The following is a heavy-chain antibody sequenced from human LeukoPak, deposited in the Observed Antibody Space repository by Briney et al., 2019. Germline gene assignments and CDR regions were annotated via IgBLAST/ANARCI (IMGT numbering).Heavy chain of an antibody. CDR2: IYTSGST. Sequence: SQTLSLTCTVPGGSISSGSYYWSWIRQPAGKGLEWIGRIYTSGSTNYNPSLKSRVTISVDTSKNQFSLKLSSVTAADTAVYYCARGWYSSSWYVDQFDYWGQGTLVTVSS. D-gene: IGHD6-13*01. CDR3: ARGWYSSSWYVDQFDY. V-gene: IGHV4-61*02. CDR1: GGSISSGSYY. J-gene: IGHJ4*02.